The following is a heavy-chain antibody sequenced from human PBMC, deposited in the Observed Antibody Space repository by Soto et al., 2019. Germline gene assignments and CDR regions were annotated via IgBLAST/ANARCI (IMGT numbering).Heavy chain of an antibody. D-gene: IGHD3-22*01. CDR1: GFTFSSYW. Sequence: GGSLRLSCAASGFTFSSYWMSWVRQAPGKGLEWVANIKQDGSEKYYVDSVKGRFTISRDNAKNSLYLQMNSLRAEDTAVYYCAREVVGTADYYDSSRYYLFDYWGQGTLVTVSS. V-gene: IGHV3-7*05. CDR2: IKQDGSEK. CDR3: AREVVGTADYYDSSRYYLFDY. J-gene: IGHJ4*02.